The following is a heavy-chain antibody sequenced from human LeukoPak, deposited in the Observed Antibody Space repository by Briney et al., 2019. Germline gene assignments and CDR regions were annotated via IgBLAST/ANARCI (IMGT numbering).Heavy chain of an antibody. CDR3: ARDPGDGNYYYYYYMDV. D-gene: IGHD3-16*01. J-gene: IGHJ6*03. CDR2: ISAYNGNT. CDR1: GYTFTSYG. V-gene: IGHV1-18*01. Sequence: GASVKVSCKASGYTFTSYGISWVRQAPGQGLEWMGWISAYNGNTNYAQKLQGRVTMTTDTSTSTAYMELRSPRSDDTAVYYCARDPGDGNYYYYYYMDVWGKGTTVTVSS.